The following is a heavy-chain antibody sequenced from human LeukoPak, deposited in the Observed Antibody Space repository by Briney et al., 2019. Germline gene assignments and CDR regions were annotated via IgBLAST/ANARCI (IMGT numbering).Heavy chain of an antibody. Sequence: PSETLSLICTVSGGSISSRNYYWGWIRQPPGKGLEWIGSIYYSGSTYYNPSLKSRATISVDTSKNQFSLKLSSATAADTAVYYCARHIMAGTVYVLYYYYYAMDVWGQGTTVTISS. D-gene: IGHD6-19*01. CDR3: ARHIMAGTVYVLYYYYYAMDV. CDR2: IYYSGST. J-gene: IGHJ6*02. V-gene: IGHV4-39*01. CDR1: GGSISSRNYY.